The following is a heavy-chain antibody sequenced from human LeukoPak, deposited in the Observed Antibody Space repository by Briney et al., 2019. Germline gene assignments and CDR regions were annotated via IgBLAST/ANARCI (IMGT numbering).Heavy chain of an antibody. CDR2: IYYSGST. Sequence: SETLSLTCTVSGGSISSGTYYWGWIRQPPGKGLEWIGSIYYSGSTYYNPSLKSRVTISVGTSKNQFSLKLSSVTAADTAVYYCARKSGSYFFWGQGTLVTVSS. J-gene: IGHJ4*02. CDR1: GGSISSGTYY. CDR3: ARKSGSYFF. V-gene: IGHV4-39*07. D-gene: IGHD1-26*01.